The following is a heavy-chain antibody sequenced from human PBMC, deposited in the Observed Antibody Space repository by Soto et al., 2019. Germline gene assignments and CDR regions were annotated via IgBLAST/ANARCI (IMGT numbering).Heavy chain of an antibody. Sequence: GGSLRLSCSASGFTFSSYAMHWVRQAPGKGLEYVSAISSNGGSTYYADSVKGRFTISRDNSKNTLYLQMSSLRAEDTAVYYCVSREADYGGMYYYYYYMDVWGKGTTVTVSS. V-gene: IGHV3-64D*09. D-gene: IGHD4-17*01. CDR1: GFTFSSYA. CDR3: VSREADYGGMYYYYYYMDV. J-gene: IGHJ6*03. CDR2: ISSNGGST.